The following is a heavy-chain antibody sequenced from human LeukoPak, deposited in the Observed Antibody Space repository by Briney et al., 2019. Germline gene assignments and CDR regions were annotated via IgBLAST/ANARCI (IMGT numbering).Heavy chain of an antibody. CDR3: AKEHCSGGSCYLGAFDI. Sequence: PGGSLRLSCAASGFTFSSYGMHWVRQAPGKGLEWVAVISYDGSNKYYADSVKGRFTISRDNSKNTLYLQMNSLRAEDTAVYYCAKEHCSGGSCYLGAFDIWGQGTMVTVSS. CDR2: ISYDGSNK. J-gene: IGHJ3*02. D-gene: IGHD2-15*01. V-gene: IGHV3-30*18. CDR1: GFTFSSYG.